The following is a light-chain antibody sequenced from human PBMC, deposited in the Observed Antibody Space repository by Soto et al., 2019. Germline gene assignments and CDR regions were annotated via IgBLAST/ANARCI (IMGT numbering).Light chain of an antibody. Sequence: QSVLTQSPSASASLGASVKLTCTLNSGHTTYAIAWHQQQPEKGPRYLMKVNSDGSLTKGDGIPDRFSGSSSGAERYLIISSLQSEDEADYYCQTWATGIVVFGGGTKVTVL. J-gene: IGLJ2*01. V-gene: IGLV4-69*01. CDR3: QTWATGIVV. CDR1: SGHTTYA. CDR2: VNSDGSL.